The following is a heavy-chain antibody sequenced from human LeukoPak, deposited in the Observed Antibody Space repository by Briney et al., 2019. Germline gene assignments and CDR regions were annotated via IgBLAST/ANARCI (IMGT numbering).Heavy chain of an antibody. CDR1: GFTFSSYA. J-gene: IGHJ4*02. V-gene: IGHV3-30-3*01. Sequence: GRSLRLSCAASGFTFSSYAMHWVRQAPGKGLEWVAVISYDGSNKYYADSVKGRFTISRDNSKNTLYLQMNSLRAEDTAVYYCARGSLSKWELLGSICLDYWGQGTLVTVSS. CDR2: ISYDGSNK. D-gene: IGHD1-26*01. CDR3: ARGSLSKWELLGSICLDY.